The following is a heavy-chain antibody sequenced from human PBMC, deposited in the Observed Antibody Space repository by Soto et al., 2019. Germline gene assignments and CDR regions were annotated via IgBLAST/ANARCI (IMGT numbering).Heavy chain of an antibody. D-gene: IGHD6-13*01. Sequence: GGSLRLSCAASGFTFSSYAMSWVRQAPGKGLEWVSAISGSGGSTYYADSVKGRFTISRDNSKNTLYLQMNSLRAEDTAVYYCAKDLLIAAADTYYYCMDVWGQGTTVAVSS. V-gene: IGHV3-23*01. J-gene: IGHJ6*02. CDR3: AKDLLIAAADTYYYCMDV. CDR1: GFTFSSYA. CDR2: ISGSGGST.